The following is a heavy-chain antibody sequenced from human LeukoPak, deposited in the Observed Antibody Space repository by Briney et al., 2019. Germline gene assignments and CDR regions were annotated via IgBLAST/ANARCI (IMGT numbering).Heavy chain of an antibody. J-gene: IGHJ5*02. D-gene: IGHD1-1*01. CDR3: PRAKWVGTTDNWFDP. CDR2: ISGSSSYI. V-gene: IGHV3-21*01. Sequence: GGSLRLSCAASGFTFSSFGMNWVRQAPGKGLEWVSSISGSSSYIYYADSVKGRFTISRDNAKNSLYLQMNSLRAEDTAVYYCPRAKWVGTTDNWFDPWGQGTLVTVSS. CDR1: GFTFSSFG.